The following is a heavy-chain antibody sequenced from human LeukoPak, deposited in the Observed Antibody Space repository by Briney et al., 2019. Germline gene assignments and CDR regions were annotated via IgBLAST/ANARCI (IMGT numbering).Heavy chain of an antibody. D-gene: IGHD3-9*01. CDR1: GGSISSYY. CDR3: ARSVLRYFDWLPDY. Sequence: SETLSLTCTVSGGSISSYYWSWIRQPPGKGLEWIGYIYYSGSTNYNPSLKSRVTISVDTSKNQFSLKLSSVTAADTAVYYCARSVLRYFDWLPDYWGQGTLVTVSS. CDR2: IYYSGST. V-gene: IGHV4-59*08. J-gene: IGHJ4*02.